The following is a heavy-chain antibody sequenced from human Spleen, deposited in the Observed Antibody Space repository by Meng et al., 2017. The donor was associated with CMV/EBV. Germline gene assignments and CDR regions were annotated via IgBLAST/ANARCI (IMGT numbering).Heavy chain of an antibody. Sequence: GESLKISCTASGFAFSRYWMNWVRQAPGKGLEWVANIKQDGTEKYYVDSVEGRFTLSRDNAKNSLYVQMNSLRAEDTGVYYCARVRPLQEYYYYYYGLDVWGQGTTVTVSS. J-gene: IGHJ6*02. CDR2: IKQDGTEK. D-gene: IGHD5-24*01. CDR1: GFAFSRYW. CDR3: ARVRPLQEYYYYYYGLDV. V-gene: IGHV3-7*01.